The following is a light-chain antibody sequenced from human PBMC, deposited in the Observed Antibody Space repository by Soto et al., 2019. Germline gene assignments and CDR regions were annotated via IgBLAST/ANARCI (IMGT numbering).Light chain of an antibody. Sequence: QSVLTQPPSVSGAPGRRVTISCTGSSSNIGAGYDVHWYQQLPGTAPKLLIYGNGNRPSGVPDRFSGSKSGTSASLAITGLQAEDEGDYYCQSNDIAHAVFGTGTKVTV. CDR1: SSNIGAGYD. CDR3: QSNDIAHAV. CDR2: GNG. V-gene: IGLV1-40*01. J-gene: IGLJ1*01.